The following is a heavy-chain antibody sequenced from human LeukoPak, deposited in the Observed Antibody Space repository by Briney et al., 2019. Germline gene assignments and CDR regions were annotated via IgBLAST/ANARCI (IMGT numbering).Heavy chain of an antibody. CDR2: ISSSSSYI. V-gene: IGHV3-21*01. Sequence: GGSLRLSCAASGFTFSSYSMNWVRQAPGKGLEWVSSISSSSSYIYYADSVKGRFTIYRDNAKNSLYLKMNSLRAEDTSVYYCARSGELSGYDFYYWGQGTLVTVSS. J-gene: IGHJ4*02. D-gene: IGHD5-12*01. CDR3: ARSGELSGYDFYY. CDR1: GFTFSSYS.